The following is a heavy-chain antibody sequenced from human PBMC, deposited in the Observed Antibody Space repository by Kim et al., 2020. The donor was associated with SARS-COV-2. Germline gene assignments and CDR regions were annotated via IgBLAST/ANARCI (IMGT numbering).Heavy chain of an antibody. CDR3: ARGHRGAAGGHNWFDP. D-gene: IGHD6-13*01. V-gene: IGHV4-59*09. Sequence: SLKSRVTISVDTSKNQFSLKLSSVTAADTAVYYCARGHRGAAGGHNWFDPWGQGTLVTVSS. J-gene: IGHJ5*02.